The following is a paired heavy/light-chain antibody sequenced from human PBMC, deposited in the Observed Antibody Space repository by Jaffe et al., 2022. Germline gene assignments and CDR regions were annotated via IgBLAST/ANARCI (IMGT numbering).Light chain of an antibody. CDR2: GNT. J-gene: IGLJ3*02. CDR3: QSYDTNVSGWV. Sequence: QSVLTQPPSVSGAPGQRVTISCTGSSSNIGAGYDVHWYQQLPGTAPKVLIYGNTNRPSGVPDRFSGSKSGTSASLAITGLQAEDEADYYCQSYDTNVSGWVFGGGTKLTVL. V-gene: IGLV1-40*01. CDR1: SSNIGAGYD.
Heavy chain of an antibody. Sequence: QLQLQESGSGLVKPSETLSLTCAVSGGSISSGGYCWSWIRQPPGKGLEWIGYIYYSGTTYYNPSLKSRVTISLDRSKNQISLKVHSVTAADTAVYYCAGFRGYSGYDYPDHWGPGTLVTVSS. J-gene: IGHJ4*02. V-gene: IGHV4-30-2*01. CDR3: AGFRGYSGYDYPDH. D-gene: IGHD5-12*01. CDR1: GGSISSGGYC. CDR2: IYYSGTT.